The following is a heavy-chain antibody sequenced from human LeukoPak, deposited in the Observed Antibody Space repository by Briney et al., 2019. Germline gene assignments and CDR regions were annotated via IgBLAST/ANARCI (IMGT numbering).Heavy chain of an antibody. CDR1: GGSISSSSYY. CDR3: ARTQGAVAGIVDY. J-gene: IGHJ4*02. CDR2: IYYSGST. D-gene: IGHD6-19*01. V-gene: IGHV4-39*01. Sequence: PSETLSLTCTVSGGSISSSSYYWGWIRQPPGKGLEWIGSIYYSGSTYYNPSLKSRVTISVDTSKNQSSLKLSSVTAADTAVYYCARTQGAVAGIVDYWGQGTLVTVSS.